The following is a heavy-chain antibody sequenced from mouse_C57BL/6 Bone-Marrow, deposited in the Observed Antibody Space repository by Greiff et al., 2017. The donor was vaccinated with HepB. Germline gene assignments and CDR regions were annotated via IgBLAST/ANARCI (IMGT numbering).Heavy chain of an antibody. D-gene: IGHD1-1*01. Sequence: QVHVKQPGAELVKPGASVKMSCKASGYTFTSYWITWVKQRPGQGLEWIGDIYPGSGSTNYNEKFKSKATLTVDTSSSTAYMQLSSLTSEDSAVYYCARRTLFITTVVATNYYAMDYWGQGTSVTVSS. CDR2: IYPGSGST. CDR1: GYTFTSYW. CDR3: ARRTLFITTVVATNYYAMDY. J-gene: IGHJ4*01. V-gene: IGHV1-55*01.